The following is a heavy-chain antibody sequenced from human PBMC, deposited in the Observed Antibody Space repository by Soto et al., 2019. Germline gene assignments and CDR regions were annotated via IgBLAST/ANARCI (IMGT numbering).Heavy chain of an antibody. V-gene: IGHV2-5*02. Sequence: QITLKESGPTLVKPTQTLTLTCTFSGFSLSTSGVGVGWIRQPPGKAPEWLALIYWDDDKRYSPSLKSRLTITQNTSKPQVVLTMTNMDPVDTATYYCAPRIAARLAYWGQGALVTVYS. J-gene: IGHJ4*02. CDR1: GFSLSTSGVG. CDR2: IYWDDDK. D-gene: IGHD6-25*01. CDR3: APRIAARLAY.